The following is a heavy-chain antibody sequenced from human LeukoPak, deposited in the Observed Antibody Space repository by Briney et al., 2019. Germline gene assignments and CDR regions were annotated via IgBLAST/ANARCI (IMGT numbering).Heavy chain of an antibody. J-gene: IGHJ1*01. CDR3: ARLPAAGIALQYFQH. CDR1: GGSFSSYA. Sequence: GSSVKVSCKASGGSFSSYAISWVRQAPGQGLEWMGRIIPILGIANYAQKFQGRVTITADKSTSTAYMELSGLRSEDTAVYYCARLPAAGIALQYFQHWGQGTLVTVSS. V-gene: IGHV1-69*04. D-gene: IGHD6-13*01. CDR2: IIPILGIA.